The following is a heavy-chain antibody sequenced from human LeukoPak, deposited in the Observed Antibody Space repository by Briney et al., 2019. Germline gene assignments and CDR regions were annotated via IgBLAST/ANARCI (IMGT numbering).Heavy chain of an antibody. Sequence: TASETLSLTCTVSGGSISDHYWSWIRQPPGKGRELTGHIHSTGNTFYNPSLKSRGTISLDTSRNQFSLRLSSVTAADTAVYYCARFSSGCSTASCYLDYWGQGTLVTVSS. D-gene: IGHD2-2*01. CDR1: GGSISDHY. CDR3: ARFSSGCSTASCYLDY. J-gene: IGHJ4*02. CDR2: IHSTGNT. V-gene: IGHV4-59*11.